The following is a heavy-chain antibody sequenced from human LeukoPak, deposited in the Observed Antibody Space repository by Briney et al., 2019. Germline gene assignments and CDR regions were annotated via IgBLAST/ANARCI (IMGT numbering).Heavy chain of an antibody. Sequence: GGSLRLSCAASGFTFSSYWMSWVRQAPGKGLEWVANIKQDGSEKYYVDSVKGGFIISRDNAKNTLYLQKKRVRAEDTAVYYCASGLARGGVLGYWGQGTLVTVSS. V-gene: IGHV3-7*01. CDR2: IKQDGSEK. CDR1: GFTFSSYW. CDR3: ASGLARGGVLGY. J-gene: IGHJ4*02. D-gene: IGHD4-23*01.